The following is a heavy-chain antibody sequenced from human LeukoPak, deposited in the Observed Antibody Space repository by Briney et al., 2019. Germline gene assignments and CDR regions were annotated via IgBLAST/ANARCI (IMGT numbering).Heavy chain of an antibody. CDR1: GFTFSSYA. CDR2: ISGSGGST. D-gene: IGHD3-10*01. Sequence: GASLRLSCAASGFTFSSYAMSWVRQAPGKGLEWVSAISGSGGSTYYADSVKGRFTISRDNSKNTLYLQMNSLRAEDTAVYYCARSRPRRVRGVILWGYFDYWGQGTLVTVSS. V-gene: IGHV3-23*01. CDR3: ARSRPRRVRGVILWGYFDY. J-gene: IGHJ4*02.